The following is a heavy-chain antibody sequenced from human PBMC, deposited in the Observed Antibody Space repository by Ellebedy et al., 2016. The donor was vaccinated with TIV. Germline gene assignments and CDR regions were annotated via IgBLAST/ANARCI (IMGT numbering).Heavy chain of an antibody. CDR3: ASSLTMLRGGMDV. CDR1: GGSISRHY. D-gene: IGHD3-10*01. J-gene: IGHJ6*02. Sequence: MPSETLSLTCTVSGGSISRHYWTWIRQPPGKGLEWIGYVYHSGDTNYNPSLKSRVTISVDTSKNQFSLKLSSVTAADTAVYYCASSLTMLRGGMDVWGQGTTVTVSS. CDR2: VYHSGDT. V-gene: IGHV4-59*11.